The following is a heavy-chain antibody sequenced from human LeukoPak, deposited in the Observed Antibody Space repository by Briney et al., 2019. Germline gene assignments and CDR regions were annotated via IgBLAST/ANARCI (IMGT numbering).Heavy chain of an antibody. V-gene: IGHV5-51*01. D-gene: IGHD6-19*01. CDR2: IYPGDSDT. J-gene: IGHJ4*02. Sequence: GASLQISCKGSGYSFTTYWIGWVRQLPGKGLEWMGIIYPGDSDTRYSLSFLGQVTISADKSISTAYLQWSSLKASDTAMYYCATGRGCSSGCLPGDWGQGTLVTVSS. CDR1: GYSFTTYW. CDR3: ATGRGCSSGCLPGD.